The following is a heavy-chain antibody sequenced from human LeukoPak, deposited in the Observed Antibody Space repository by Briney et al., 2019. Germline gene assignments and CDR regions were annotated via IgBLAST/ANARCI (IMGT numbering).Heavy chain of an antibody. V-gene: IGHV1-2*02. CDR2: INPNSGGT. CDR1: GYTFTGYY. J-gene: IGHJ4*02. Sequence: ASVKVSCKASGYTFTGYYMHWVRQAPGQGLQWMGWINPNSGGTNYAQKFQRRVTMTRDTSITTAYMELSRLRSDDTAMYFCARSPHILTGENFDYWGQGTLVTVSS. CDR3: ARSPHILTGENFDY. D-gene: IGHD3-9*01.